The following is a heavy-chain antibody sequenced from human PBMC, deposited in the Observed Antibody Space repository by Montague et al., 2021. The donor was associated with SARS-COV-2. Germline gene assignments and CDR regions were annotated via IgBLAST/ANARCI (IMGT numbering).Heavy chain of an antibody. CDR1: GESFSGFF. CDR2: INDRGVTNY. J-gene: IGHJ4*02. V-gene: IGHV4-34*01. D-gene: IGHD4-11*01. Sequence: SETLSLTCAVYGESFSGFFWSWIRQPPGKGLEWIAEINDRGVTNYNYNPSLGSRVTISADTSKNQFSLKPRSVTAADTAVYYCARWDPQTLTVISLRGKSANDYWGQGTLVTVSS. CDR3: ARWDPQTLTVISLRGKSANDY.